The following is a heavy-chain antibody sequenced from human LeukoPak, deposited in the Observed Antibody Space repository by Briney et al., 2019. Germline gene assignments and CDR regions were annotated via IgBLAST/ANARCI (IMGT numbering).Heavy chain of an antibody. J-gene: IGHJ4*02. D-gene: IGHD3-3*01. CDR3: AKRFGSTQRFDY. Sequence: GGSLRLSCAASGFIFSSYAMYWGRQAPGGGLGLLSSICAGGTPTYYGDSVRGRFSMSRDNSKNTLYLQMSSLRAEDTALYYCAKRFGSTQRFDYCGQGSLVTVSS. CDR1: GFIFSSYA. V-gene: IGHV3-23*01. CDR2: ICAGGTPT.